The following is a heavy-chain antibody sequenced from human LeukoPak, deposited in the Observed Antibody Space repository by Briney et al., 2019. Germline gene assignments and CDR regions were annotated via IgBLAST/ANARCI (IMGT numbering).Heavy chain of an antibody. CDR1: GGSISSSSYY. J-gene: IGHJ4*02. CDR3: ARVGRNFDY. V-gene: IGHV4-39*07. Sequence: SETLPLTCTVSGGSISSSSYYWGWIRQPPGKGLEWIGSIYYSGSTYYNPSLKSRVTISVDTSKNQFSLKLSSVTAADTAVYYCARVGRNFDYWGQGTLVTVSS. CDR2: IYYSGST. D-gene: IGHD3-10*01.